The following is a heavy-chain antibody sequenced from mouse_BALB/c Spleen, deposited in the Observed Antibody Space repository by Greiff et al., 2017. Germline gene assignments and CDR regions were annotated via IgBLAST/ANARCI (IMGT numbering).Heavy chain of an antibody. D-gene: IGHD2-14*01. CDR2: ISYSGST. CDR3: ARRNYRYDGSWFAY. V-gene: IGHV3-2*02. J-gene: IGHJ3*01. CDR1: GYSITSDYA. Sequence: DVQLVESGPGLVKPSQSLSLTCTVTGYSITSDYAWNWIRQFPGNKLEWMGYISYSGSTSYNPSLKSRISITRDTSKNQFFLQLNSVTTEDTATYYCARRNYRYDGSWFAYWGQGTLVTVSA.